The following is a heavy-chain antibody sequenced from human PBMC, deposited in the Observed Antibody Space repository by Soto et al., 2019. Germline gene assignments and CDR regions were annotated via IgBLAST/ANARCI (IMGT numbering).Heavy chain of an antibody. D-gene: IGHD3-3*01. V-gene: IGHV3-30*18. CDR1: GFTFSSYG. Sequence: PGGSLRLSCAASGFTFSSYGMHWVRQAPGKGLEWVAVTSYDGSNKYYADSVKGRFTISRDNSKNTLYLQMNSLRAEDTAVYYCAKDGTKYDFWSGYQYYYYYMDVWGKGTTVTV. CDR2: TSYDGSNK. J-gene: IGHJ6*03. CDR3: AKDGTKYDFWSGYQYYYYYMDV.